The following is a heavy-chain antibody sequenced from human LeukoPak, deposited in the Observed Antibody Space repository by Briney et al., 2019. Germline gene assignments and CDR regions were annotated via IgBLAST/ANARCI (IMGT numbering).Heavy chain of an antibody. Sequence: GGSLRLSCAASGFTFEDYAMHWVRQAPGKGLEWVSLISFDGIITHYADSVKSRFTISRDNIKNSLYLQMNSLRAEDTALYYCAKAHYYYGSGSQYYFDYWGQGTLLTVSS. CDR1: GFTFEDYA. J-gene: IGHJ4*02. D-gene: IGHD3-10*01. V-gene: IGHV3-43D*03. CDR2: ISFDGIIT. CDR3: AKAHYYYGSGSQYYFDY.